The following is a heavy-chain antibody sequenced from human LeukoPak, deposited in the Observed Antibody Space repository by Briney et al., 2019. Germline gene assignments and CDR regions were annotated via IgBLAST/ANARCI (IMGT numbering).Heavy chain of an antibody. Sequence: GESLKISCETSGFNFTNFWIGWVRQVPGKGLEWMGIIYPGDSDTRYSPSFQGQVTISADKSISTAYLQWSSLKASDTAMYYCARHDLYYYDSSGSDYWGQGTLVTVSS. CDR1: GFNFTNFW. V-gene: IGHV5-51*01. J-gene: IGHJ4*02. CDR3: ARHDLYYYDSSGSDY. CDR2: IYPGDSDT. D-gene: IGHD3-22*01.